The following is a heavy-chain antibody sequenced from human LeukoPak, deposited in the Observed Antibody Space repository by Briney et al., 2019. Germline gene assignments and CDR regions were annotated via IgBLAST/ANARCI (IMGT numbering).Heavy chain of an antibody. CDR3: ARSYSSGWYGGAEYFQH. J-gene: IGHJ1*01. Sequence: GGSLRLSCAASGFTFSSYAMSWVRQAPGRGLEWVASISGSGGSTYYADSVKGRFTISSDNSKNTLYLQMNSLRAEDTAVYYCARSYSSGWYGGAEYFQHWGQGTLVTVSS. D-gene: IGHD6-19*01. CDR1: GFTFSSYA. CDR2: ISGSGGST. V-gene: IGHV3-23*01.